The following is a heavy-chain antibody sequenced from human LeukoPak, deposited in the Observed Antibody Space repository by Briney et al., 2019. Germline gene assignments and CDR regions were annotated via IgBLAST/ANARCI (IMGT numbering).Heavy chain of an antibody. CDR3: ARHAYGGISVRAAFIGY. V-gene: IGHV4-39*01. CDR1: GGSISSSSYY. J-gene: IGHJ4*02. Sequence: SETLSLTCTVSGGSISSSSYYWGWIRQPPGKGLEWIGRVYYSGSTYYNPSLKRRVTISVDTSKNQFSLKLSSVTAADTAVYYCARHAYGGISVRAAFIGYWGQGTLVTVSS. D-gene: IGHD4-23*01. CDR2: VYYSGST.